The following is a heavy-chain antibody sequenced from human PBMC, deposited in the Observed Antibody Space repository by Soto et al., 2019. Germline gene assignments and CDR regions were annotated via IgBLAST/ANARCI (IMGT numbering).Heavy chain of an antibody. D-gene: IGHD2-15*01. CDR1: GGSFSGYY. Sequence: QVQLQQWGAGLLKPSETLSLTCAVYGGSFSGYYWSWIRQPPGKGLEWIGEINHSGSTNYNPSLTSRVPISVDTSKNQFSLKPSSVTAADTAVYYCARGRRGMVVAATRVAYFDYWGQGTLVTVSS. J-gene: IGHJ4*02. V-gene: IGHV4-34*01. CDR3: ARGRRGMVVAATRVAYFDY. CDR2: INHSGST.